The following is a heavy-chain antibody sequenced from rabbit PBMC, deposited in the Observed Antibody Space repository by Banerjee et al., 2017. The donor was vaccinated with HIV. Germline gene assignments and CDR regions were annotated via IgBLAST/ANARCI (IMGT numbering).Heavy chain of an antibody. Sequence: QEQLEESGGGLVKPGGTLTLSCKGSGADFSSYAISWVRQAPGKGLEWIACINTSSGNTVYASWAKGRFTISKTSSTTVTLQMTSLTAADTATYFCARDGHDNDWHFNLWGQGTLVTVS. CDR3: ARDGHDNDWHFNL. D-gene: IGHD2-1*01. V-gene: IGHV1S45*01. CDR1: GADFSSYA. CDR2: INTSSGNT. J-gene: IGHJ4*01.